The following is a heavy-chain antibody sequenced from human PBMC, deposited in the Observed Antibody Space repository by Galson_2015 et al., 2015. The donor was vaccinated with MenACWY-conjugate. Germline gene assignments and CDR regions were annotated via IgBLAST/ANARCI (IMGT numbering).Heavy chain of an antibody. CDR1: GDSISTYY. V-gene: IGHV4-59*01. CDR3: ARAGYDSTCYSVDY. CDR2: IYYSGST. Sequence: LSLTCTVSGDSISTYYWGWIRQPPGKGLEWIGYIYYSGSTTYNPSLKSRVTISVDTSKNQFSLNLSSVTAADTAVYYCARAGYDSTCYSVDYWGQGTLVTVSS. J-gene: IGHJ4*02. D-gene: IGHD3-22*01.